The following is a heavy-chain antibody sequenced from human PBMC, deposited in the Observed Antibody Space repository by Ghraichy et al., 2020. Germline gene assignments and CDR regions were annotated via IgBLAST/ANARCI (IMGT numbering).Heavy chain of an antibody. CDR1: GGSFSGYY. D-gene: IGHD6-19*01. J-gene: IGHJ3*02. CDR2: INHSGST. V-gene: IGHV4-34*01. CDR3: AREIDGKSSGSGDAFDI. Sequence: SETLSLTCAVYGGSFSGYYWSWIRQPPGKGLEWIGEINHSGSTNYNPSLKSRVTISVDTSKNQFSLKLSSVTAADTAVYYCAREIDGKSSGSGDAFDIWGQGTMVTVSS.